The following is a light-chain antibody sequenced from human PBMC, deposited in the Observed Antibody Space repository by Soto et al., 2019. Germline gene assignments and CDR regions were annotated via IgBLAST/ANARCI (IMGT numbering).Light chain of an antibody. CDR1: QSVSSN. J-gene: IGKJ1*01. V-gene: IGKV3-15*01. CDR2: GAT. CDR3: QQYNNWLGT. Sequence: EIVMTQSPATLSVSPGERATLSCRASQSVSSNLAWYQQKPGQAPRLLIYGATTRDTGIPARFSGSGSGTEFTLTISSLQSEDFAVYYCQQYNNWLGTFGQGTKVEIK.